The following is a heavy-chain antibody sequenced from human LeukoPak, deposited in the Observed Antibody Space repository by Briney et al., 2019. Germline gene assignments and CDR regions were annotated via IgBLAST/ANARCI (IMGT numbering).Heavy chain of an antibody. J-gene: IGHJ3*02. V-gene: IGHV5-10-1*01. CDR3: ARQPPPYSGSYYAFDI. CDR1: GYRFTSYW. D-gene: IGHD1-26*01. Sequence: GESLKISCKGSGYRFTSYWISWVRQMPGKGLEWMGRIDPSDSYTNYSPSFQGHVTISADKSLSIAYLQWSSLKASDTAMYYCARQPPPYSGSYYAFDIWGQGTMVTVPS. CDR2: IDPSDSYT.